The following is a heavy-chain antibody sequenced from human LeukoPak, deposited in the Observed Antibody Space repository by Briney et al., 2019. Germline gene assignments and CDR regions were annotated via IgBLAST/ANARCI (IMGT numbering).Heavy chain of an antibody. CDR1: GGSFSGYY. D-gene: IGHD3-10*01. V-gene: IGHV4-34*01. CDR2: INHSGST. CDR3: AREEKVRGVMVDP. J-gene: IGHJ5*02. Sequence: PSETLSLTCAVYGGSFSGYYWSWIRQPPGKGLEWIGEINHSGSTNYNPSLKSRVTISVDTSKNQFSLKLSSVTAADTAVYYCAREEKVRGVMVDPWGQGTLVTVSS.